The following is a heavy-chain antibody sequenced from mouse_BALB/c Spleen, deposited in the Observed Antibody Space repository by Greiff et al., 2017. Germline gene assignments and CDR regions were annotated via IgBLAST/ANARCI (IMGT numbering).Heavy chain of an antibody. CDR2: IWGDGST. J-gene: IGHJ4*01. Sequence: VQRVESGPGLVAPSQSLSITCTVSGFSLTGYGVNWVRQPPGKGLEWLGMIWGDGSTDYNSALKSRLSISKDNSKSQVFLKMNSPQTDDTARYYCARNPYYGKYYYAMDYWGQGTSVTVSS. D-gene: IGHD2-10*01. CDR1: GFSLTGYG. V-gene: IGHV2-6-7*01. CDR3: ARNPYYGKYYYAMDY.